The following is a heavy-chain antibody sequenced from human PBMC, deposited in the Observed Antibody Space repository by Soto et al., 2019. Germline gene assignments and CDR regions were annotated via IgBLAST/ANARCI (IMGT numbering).Heavy chain of an antibody. Sequence: TAAGVICGAYAGRRSSNKQGKGLEWVGFIRSKAYGGTTEYAASVKGRFTISRDDSKSIAYLQMNSLKTEDTAVYYLTSGYIDWFQSGYYFDYCGQGTLVTVS. D-gene: IGHD3-9*01. CDR3: TSGYIDWFQSGYYFDY. CDR1: GVICGAYA. CDR2: IRSKAYGGTT. J-gene: IGHJ4*02. V-gene: IGHV3-49*03.